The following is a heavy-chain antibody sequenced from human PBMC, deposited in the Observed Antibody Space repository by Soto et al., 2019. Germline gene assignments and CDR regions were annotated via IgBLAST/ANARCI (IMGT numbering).Heavy chain of an antibody. V-gene: IGHV4-30-4*01. CDR3: VRGDPGACSSTSCSDAFDL. D-gene: IGHD2-2*01. J-gene: IGHJ3*01. CDR1: GGSISSGDYY. Sequence: QVQLQESGPGLVKPSQTLSLTCTVSGGSISSGDYYWNWIRQPPGKGLEWTGSIYYSGSTYYSPSLKSRVTISGGTSKNQFSLKLSSVTAADTAVYYCVRGDPGACSSTSCSDAFDLWCRGTMVSVSS. CDR2: IYYSGST.